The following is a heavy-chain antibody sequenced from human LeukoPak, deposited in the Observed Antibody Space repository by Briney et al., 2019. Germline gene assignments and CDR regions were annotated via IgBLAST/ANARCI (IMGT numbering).Heavy chain of an antibody. CDR3: ARVGANYCTSSSCYTL. V-gene: IGHV4-38-2*02. CDR2: VFHSGST. Sequence: SETLSLTCSVSGYSISSGYYWGWIRQPPGKGLEWIGNVFHSGSTYYTPSLKSRATISVDTSKNQFSLKLSSVTAADTAVYYCARVGANYCTSSSCYTLWGQGTLATVSS. J-gene: IGHJ4*02. D-gene: IGHD2-2*02. CDR1: GYSISSGYY.